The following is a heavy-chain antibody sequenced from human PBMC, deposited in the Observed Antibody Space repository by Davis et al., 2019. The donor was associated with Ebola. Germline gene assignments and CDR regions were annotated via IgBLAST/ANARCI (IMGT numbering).Heavy chain of an antibody. CDR1: GFIFNTW. CDR2: INVDGSFT. J-gene: IGHJ4*02. Sequence: PGGSLRLSCAASGFIFNTWMHWARQVPGKGLEWVSHINVDGSFTTFADSVKGRFTISRDNAKNTLYLQMNSLRAEGTALYYCARGGRVVPTAMPDWGQGTLVTVSS. V-gene: IGHV3-74*01. D-gene: IGHD2-2*01. CDR3: ARGGRVVPTAMPD.